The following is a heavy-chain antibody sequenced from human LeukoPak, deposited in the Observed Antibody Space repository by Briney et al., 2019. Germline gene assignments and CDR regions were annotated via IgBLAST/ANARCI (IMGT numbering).Heavy chain of an antibody. D-gene: IGHD3-22*01. V-gene: IGHV3-23*01. CDR2: ISGSGDST. CDR3: AKDREVVVIGAFDI. J-gene: IGHJ3*02. Sequence: GALRLSCAASGFTFSSYAMSWVRQAPGKGREWVSAISGSGDSTYYADSVKGRFTISRDNSKNTLYLQMNSLRAEDTAVYYCAKDREVVVIGAFDIWGQGTMVTVSS. CDR1: GFTFSSYA.